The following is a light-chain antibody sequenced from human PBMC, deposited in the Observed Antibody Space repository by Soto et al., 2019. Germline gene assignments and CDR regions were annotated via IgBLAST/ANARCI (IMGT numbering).Light chain of an antibody. Sequence: EIVLTQSPATLSLPPGERASLSCRASQSVSTYLDWYQQKPGQAPRLLIYDASNRATGIPARFSGSGSGTDFTLTISSLEPEDFAVYYCQQRTNWPPYTFGQGTKLEIK. CDR2: DAS. V-gene: IGKV3-11*01. J-gene: IGKJ2*01. CDR1: QSVSTY. CDR3: QQRTNWPPYT.